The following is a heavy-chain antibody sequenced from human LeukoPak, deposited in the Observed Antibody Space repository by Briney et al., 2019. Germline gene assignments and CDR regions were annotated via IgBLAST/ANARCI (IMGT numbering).Heavy chain of an antibody. CDR3: AKDARRQYYYDSSGYYPLDY. CDR1: GFTFSSYG. D-gene: IGHD3-22*01. V-gene: IGHV3-33*06. CDR2: IWYDGSNK. Sequence: PGRSLRLSCAASGFTFSSYGMHWVRQAPGKGLEWVAVIWYDGSNKYYADSVKGRFTISRDNSKNTLYLQMSSLRAEDTAVYYCAKDARRQYYYDSSGYYPLDYWGQGTLVTVSS. J-gene: IGHJ4*02.